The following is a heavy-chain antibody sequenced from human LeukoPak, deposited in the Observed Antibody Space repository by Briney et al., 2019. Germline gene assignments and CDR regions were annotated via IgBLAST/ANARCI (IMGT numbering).Heavy chain of an antibody. V-gene: IGHV1-46*01. CDR3: ARGFSYYDSSGYSYDY. J-gene: IGHJ4*02. Sequence: ASVKVSCKASGYTFTSYYMHWVRQTPGQGLEWMGIINPSGGGTSYAQKFQGRVTMTRDTSTSTVYMELSSLRSEDTAVYYCARGFSYYDSSGYSYDYWGQGTLVTVSS. CDR1: GYTFTSYY. D-gene: IGHD3-22*01. CDR2: INPSGGGT.